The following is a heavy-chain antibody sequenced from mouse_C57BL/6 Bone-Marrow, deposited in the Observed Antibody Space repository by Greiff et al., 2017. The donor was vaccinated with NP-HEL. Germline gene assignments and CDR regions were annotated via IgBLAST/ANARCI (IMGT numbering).Heavy chain of an antibody. CDR3: SEDSAVYDCAWDGSYDSSWFAY. Sequence: QVQLKESGPELARPWASVKISCQAFYTFSRRVHFAIRDTNYWMQWVKQRPGQGLEWIGAIYPGNGDTSYNQKFKGKATLTAEKSSSTADMQLSSLTSEDSAVYDCAWDGSYDSSWFAYWGQGTLVTVSA. D-gene: IGHD2-4*01. V-gene: IGHV1-87*01. CDR1: YTFSRRVH. CDR2: GQGLEWIG. J-gene: IGHJ3*01.